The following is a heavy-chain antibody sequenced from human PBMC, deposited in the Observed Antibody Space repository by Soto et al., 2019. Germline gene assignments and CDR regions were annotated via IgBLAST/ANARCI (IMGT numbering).Heavy chain of an antibody. J-gene: IGHJ4*02. CDR3: ARLPGPNHRQLYFDY. Sequence: EVQLVQSGAVVKKPGESLKISCKASQYNFTDHWIGWVRQMPGKGLEWMAIIFPSDSEIIINSPFKGQVTISADKSINTAFLQWSSLQASDTAMIYCARLPGPNHRQLYFDYWGQGALVTVSS. CDR1: QYNFTDHW. V-gene: IGHV5-51*01. CDR2: IFPSDSEI. D-gene: IGHD7-27*01.